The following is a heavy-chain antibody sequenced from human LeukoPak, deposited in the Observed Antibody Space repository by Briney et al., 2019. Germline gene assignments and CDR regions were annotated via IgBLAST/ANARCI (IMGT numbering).Heavy chain of an antibody. CDR2: IAPSSGTT. V-gene: IGHV1-46*01. CDR3: ARASGSSAVPFDY. Sequence: ASVKVSCKASGYTFTSNYMHWVRPAPGQGLEWMGVIAPSSGTTSYAQKFQGRVTMTRDTSTSTLYMELSSLTSEDTAVYYCARASGSSAVPFDYWGQGTLVTVSS. D-gene: IGHD3-10*01. CDR1: GYTFTSNY. J-gene: IGHJ4*02.